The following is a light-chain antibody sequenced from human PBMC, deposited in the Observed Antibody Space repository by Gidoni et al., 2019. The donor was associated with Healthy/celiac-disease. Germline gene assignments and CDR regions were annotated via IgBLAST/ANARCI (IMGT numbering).Light chain of an antibody. Sequence: EIVMTQSPATLSVSPGERATLSCRASQSVSSNLAWYQQKPGQAPRLLIYGASTRDTGIPARFSGSGSGTEFTLTISSLQSEDFAVYYCQQYNNWPLSITFGQGTRLEIK. CDR3: QQYNNWPLSIT. V-gene: IGKV3-15*01. CDR1: QSVSSN. CDR2: GAS. J-gene: IGKJ5*01.